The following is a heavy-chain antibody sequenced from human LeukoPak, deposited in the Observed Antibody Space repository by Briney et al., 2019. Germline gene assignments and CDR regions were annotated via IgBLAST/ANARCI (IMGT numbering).Heavy chain of an antibody. CDR3: ARHARLRYFDWSQKYYFDY. CDR1: GGSFSGYY. D-gene: IGHD3-9*01. Sequence: SETLSLTCAVYGGSFSGYYWSWIRQPPGKGLEWIGEINHSGSTNYNPSLKSRVTISVDTSKNQFSLKLSSVTAADTAVYYCARHARLRYFDWSQKYYFDYWGQGTLVTVSS. J-gene: IGHJ4*02. CDR2: INHSGST. V-gene: IGHV4-34*01.